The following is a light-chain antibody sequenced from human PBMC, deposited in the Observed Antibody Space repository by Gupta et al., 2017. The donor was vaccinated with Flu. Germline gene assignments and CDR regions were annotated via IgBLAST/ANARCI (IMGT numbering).Light chain of an antibody. V-gene: IGLV1-47*02. CDR2: SNN. Sequence: RVTICCSRSCYSMGKSDLCWYQQAPGTAPNLLIYSNNRRPAVVPERFSGSNSEASASVATGGLRADDEADYYCVSGRDMRSALVFGGGTKVTVL. CDR3: VSGRDMRSALV. J-gene: IGLJ2*01. CDR1: CYSMGKSD.